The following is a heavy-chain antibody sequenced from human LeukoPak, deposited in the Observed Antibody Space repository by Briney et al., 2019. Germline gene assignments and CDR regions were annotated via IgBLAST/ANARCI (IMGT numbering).Heavy chain of an antibody. Sequence: GASVKVSCKASGYTFTSYGISWVRQGPGQGLEWVGWIIAYNGNTNYAQKLQGRVTMTTDTSTSTAYMELRSLRSDDTAVYYCARDLYCSSTSCYGWFDPWGQGTLVTVSS. V-gene: IGHV1-18*01. J-gene: IGHJ5*02. CDR3: ARDLYCSSTSCYGWFDP. D-gene: IGHD2-2*01. CDR1: GYTFTSYG. CDR2: IIAYNGNT.